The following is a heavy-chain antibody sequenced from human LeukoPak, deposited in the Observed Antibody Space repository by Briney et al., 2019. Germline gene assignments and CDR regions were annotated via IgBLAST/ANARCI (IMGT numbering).Heavy chain of an antibody. Sequence: GGSLRLSCAAPGFTFNSYAMNWVRQAPGKGLEWVSAISGRGSSTYYADSVKGRFSLSRDNSKNTLHLQMNSLRAEDTAVYYCAKDHTNDFWSGYTGLIMDVWGKGTTVTVSS. CDR2: ISGRGSST. CDR1: GFTFNSYA. V-gene: IGHV3-23*01. D-gene: IGHD3-3*01. CDR3: AKDHTNDFWSGYTGLIMDV. J-gene: IGHJ6*03.